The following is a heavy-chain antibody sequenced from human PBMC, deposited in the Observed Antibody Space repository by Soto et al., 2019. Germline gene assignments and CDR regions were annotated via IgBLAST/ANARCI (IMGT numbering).Heavy chain of an antibody. CDR1: GFTFSSYW. D-gene: IGHD3-10*01. CDR3: ARANYGSGSYYPYYFDY. V-gene: IGHV3-7*01. Sequence: LRLSCAASGFTFSSYWMSWVRQAPGKGLEWVANIKQDGSEKYYVDSVKGRFTISRDNAKNSLYLQMNSLRAEDTAVYYCARANYGSGSYYPYYFDYWGQGTLVTVSS. J-gene: IGHJ4*02. CDR2: IKQDGSEK.